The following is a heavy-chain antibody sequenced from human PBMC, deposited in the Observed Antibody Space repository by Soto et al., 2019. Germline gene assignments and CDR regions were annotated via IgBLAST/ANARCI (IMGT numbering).Heavy chain of an antibody. V-gene: IGHV3-21*01. D-gene: IGHD3-22*01. CDR3: ARDLGITMIVGFDY. CDR2: ISSSSSYI. Sequence: GGSLRLSCAASGFTFSSYSMNWVRQAPGKELEWVSSISSSSSYIYYADSVKGRFTISRDNAKNSLYLQMNSLRAEDTAVYYCARDLGITMIVGFDYWGQGTLVTVSS. CDR1: GFTFSSYS. J-gene: IGHJ4*02.